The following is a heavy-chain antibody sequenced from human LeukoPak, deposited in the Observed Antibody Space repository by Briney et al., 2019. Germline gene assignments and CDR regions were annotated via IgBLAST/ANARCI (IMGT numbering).Heavy chain of an antibody. D-gene: IGHD2-15*01. CDR1: GFTVSSNY. V-gene: IGHV3-66*01. Sequence: GGSLRLSCAASGFTVSSNYMSWVRQAPGKGLEWVSVIYSGGSTYYADSVKGRFTISRDSSKNTLYLQMNSLRAEDTAVYYCASGPKRITPFDYWGQGTLVTVSS. CDR2: IYSGGST. CDR3: ASGPKRITPFDY. J-gene: IGHJ4*02.